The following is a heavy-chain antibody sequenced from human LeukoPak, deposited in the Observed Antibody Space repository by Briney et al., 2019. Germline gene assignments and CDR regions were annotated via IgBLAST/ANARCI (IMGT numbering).Heavy chain of an antibody. D-gene: IGHD3-10*01. CDR2: INSNSGDT. CDR3: GRDKRFGGRFDYFGLDV. V-gene: IGHV1-2*02. CDR1: GYTFTGYY. J-gene: IGHJ6*02. Sequence: ASVKVSCKASGYTFTGYYVHWVRQAPGQGPEWMGWINSNSGDTNYAQNFQGRVTMTRDASISTAYMEASRLRSDDTAVYYCGRDKRFGGRFDYFGLDVWGQGTAVTVSS.